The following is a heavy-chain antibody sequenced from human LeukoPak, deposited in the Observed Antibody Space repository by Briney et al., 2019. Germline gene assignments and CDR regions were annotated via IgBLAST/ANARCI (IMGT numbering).Heavy chain of an antibody. Sequence: LGGSLRLSCAASGFTFSSYAMSWVRQAPGKGLEWVSAISGSGGSTYYADSVKGRFTISRDNSKNTLYLQMNSLRAEDTAVYYCAKSANSSTSQSRKNWFDPWGQGTLVTVSS. V-gene: IGHV3-23*01. CDR2: ISGSGGST. J-gene: IGHJ5*02. D-gene: IGHD2-2*01. CDR3: AKSANSSTSQSRKNWFDP. CDR1: GFTFSSYA.